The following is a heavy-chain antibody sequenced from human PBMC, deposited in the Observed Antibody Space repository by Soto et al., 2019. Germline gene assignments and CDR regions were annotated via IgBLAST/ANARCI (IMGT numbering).Heavy chain of an antibody. Sequence: SETLSLTCTVHGGSISSSSNYWGGIRQPPGKGLEWIGSIFYSGSTYYNPSLKCRVTISVDTSKNQFSLKLSSVTAADTAVYYCASPRAGYTSDYWGKGSLVTVSS. J-gene: IGHJ4*02. D-gene: IGHD5-12*01. CDR2: IFYSGST. V-gene: IGHV4-39*01. CDR1: GGSISSSSNY. CDR3: ASPRAGYTSDY.